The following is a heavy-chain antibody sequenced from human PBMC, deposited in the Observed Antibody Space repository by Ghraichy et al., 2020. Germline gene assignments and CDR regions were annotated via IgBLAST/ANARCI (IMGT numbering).Heavy chain of an antibody. J-gene: IGHJ3*02. V-gene: IGHV3-23*01. CDR2: ISGSGGST. CDR3: ATNRTGGNGFDI. D-gene: IGHD3/OR15-3a*01. Sequence: GGSLRLSCAASGFTFSSYAMSWVRQAPGKGLEWVSGISGSGGSTYYADSVKGRFTISRDNSKNTLYLQMNSLRAEDTAVYYCATNRTGGNGFDIWGQGTMVTVSS. CDR1: GFTFSSYA.